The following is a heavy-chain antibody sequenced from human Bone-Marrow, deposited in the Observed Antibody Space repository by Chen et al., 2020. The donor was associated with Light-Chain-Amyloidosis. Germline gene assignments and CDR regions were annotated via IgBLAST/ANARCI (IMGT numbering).Heavy chain of an antibody. D-gene: IGHD5-12*01. Sequence: EVQLEQSGPEVKKPGESLQISCKGSGYTFPNYWIGWVRQRPGKGLEWMGVIYPDDSDARYSPSFEGQVTISADKSITTAYLQWRSLKASDTAMYYCARRRDGYNFDYWGQGTLVTVSS. CDR1: GYTFPNYW. CDR2: IYPDDSDA. V-gene: IGHV5-51*01. CDR3: ARRRDGYNFDY. J-gene: IGHJ4*02.